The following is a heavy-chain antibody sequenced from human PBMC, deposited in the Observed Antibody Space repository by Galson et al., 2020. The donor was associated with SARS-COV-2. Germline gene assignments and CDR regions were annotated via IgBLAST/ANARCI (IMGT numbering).Heavy chain of an antibody. CDR1: GFTVSSNY. CDR3: ARGGGDYHGSGTYYQYYFDY. J-gene: IGHJ4*02. D-gene: IGHD3-10*01. V-gene: IGHV3-53*04. Sequence: GESLKISCAASGFTVSSNYMSWVRQAPGKGLEWVSLLYSGGSTYYADSVKGRFTISRHNSKNTLYLQMNSLRAEDTAVYYCARGGGDYHGSGTYYQYYFDYWGQGTLVTVSS. CDR2: LYSGGST.